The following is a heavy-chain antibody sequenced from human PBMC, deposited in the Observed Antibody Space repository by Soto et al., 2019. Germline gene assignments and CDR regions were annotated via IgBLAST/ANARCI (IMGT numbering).Heavy chain of an antibody. CDR2: IYYSGTT. CDR1: GGSISSYY. D-gene: IGHD3-3*01. Sequence: PSETLSLTCTVSGGSISSYYCSWIRQPPGKGLEWIGYIYYSGTTDYNPSLKSRVTISVDTSKNQFSLKLSSVTAADTAVYYCAREVIWSGYFDYWGQGTPVTVSS. V-gene: IGHV4-59*01. J-gene: IGHJ4*02. CDR3: AREVIWSGYFDY.